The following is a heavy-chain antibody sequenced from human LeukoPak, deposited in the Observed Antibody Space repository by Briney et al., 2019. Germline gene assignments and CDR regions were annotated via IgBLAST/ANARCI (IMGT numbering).Heavy chain of an antibody. Sequence: GGSLRLSCAASGFTFSSYWMTWVRQAPGKGLEWVGRIKSKTDGGTTDYAAPVKGRFTISRDDSKNTLYLQMNSLKTEDTAVYYCTTDFFRVVVVKYAFDIWGQGTMVTVSS. CDR3: TTDFFRVVVVKYAFDI. CDR2: IKSKTDGGTT. D-gene: IGHD3-22*01. J-gene: IGHJ3*02. V-gene: IGHV3-15*01. CDR1: GFTFSSYW.